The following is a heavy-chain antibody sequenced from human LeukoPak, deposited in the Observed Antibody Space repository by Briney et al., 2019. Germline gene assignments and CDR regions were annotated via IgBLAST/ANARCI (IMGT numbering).Heavy chain of an antibody. CDR2: ISYDGSNK. CDR1: GFTFSSYA. Sequence: GRSLRLSCAAPGFTFSSYAMHWVRQAPGKGLEWVAVISYDGSNKYYADSVKGRFTISRDNSKNTLYLQMNSLRAEDTAVYYCARDWDEYSSSPPFDYWGQGTLVTVSS. J-gene: IGHJ4*02. CDR3: ARDWDEYSSSPPFDY. V-gene: IGHV3-30*04. D-gene: IGHD6-6*01.